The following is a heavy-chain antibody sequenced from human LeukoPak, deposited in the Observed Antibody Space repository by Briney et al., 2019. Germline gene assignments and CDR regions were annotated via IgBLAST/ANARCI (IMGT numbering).Heavy chain of an antibody. CDR3: ARGSGSYWNAFDI. J-gene: IGHJ3*02. Sequence: SETLSLTCTVSGGSISSYCWSWIRQPPGKGLEWIGYIYYSGSTNSNPSLKSRVTISVDTSKTQFSLRLSSVTAADTAVYYCARGSGSYWNAFDIWGQGTMVTVSS. D-gene: IGHD1-26*01. CDR1: GGSISSYC. V-gene: IGHV4-59*01. CDR2: IYYSGST.